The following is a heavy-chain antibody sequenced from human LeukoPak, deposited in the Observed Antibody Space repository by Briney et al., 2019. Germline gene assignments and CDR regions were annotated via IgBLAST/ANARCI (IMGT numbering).Heavy chain of an antibody. CDR1: RYTFTGYY. Sequence: ASVKVSCKASRYTFTGYYMHWVRQAPGQGLEWMAWINPNSGVTNYAQRFQGRVTMTRDTSITTAYMELSRLRSDDTAVYYCAREAQVGTATHDAFDSWGQGTMVTVSS. D-gene: IGHD4-23*01. CDR3: AREAQVGTATHDAFDS. V-gene: IGHV1-2*02. CDR2: INPNSGVT. J-gene: IGHJ3*02.